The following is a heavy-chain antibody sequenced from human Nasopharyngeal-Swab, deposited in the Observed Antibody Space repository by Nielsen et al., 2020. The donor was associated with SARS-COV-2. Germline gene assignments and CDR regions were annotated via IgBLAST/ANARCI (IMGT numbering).Heavy chain of an antibody. J-gene: IGHJ5*02. CDR3: ARLEDITIFGVVGGWFDP. CDR1: GYSFTSYW. CDR2: IDPSDSYT. Sequence: GESLKISCKGSGYSFTSYWISWVRQMPGKGLEWMGRIDPSDSYTNYSPSFQGHVTISADKSTSTAYLQWSSLKASDTAMYYCARLEDITIFGVVGGWFDPWGQGTLVTVSS. D-gene: IGHD3-3*01. V-gene: IGHV5-10-1*01.